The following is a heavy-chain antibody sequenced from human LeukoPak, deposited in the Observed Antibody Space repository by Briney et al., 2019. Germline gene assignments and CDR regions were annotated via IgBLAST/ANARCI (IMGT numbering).Heavy chain of an antibody. CDR1: GFTFSSYA. CDR2: ISYDGSNK. J-gene: IGHJ4*02. D-gene: IGHD1-26*01. Sequence: GGSLRLSCAASGFTFSSYAMHWVRQAPGKGLEWVAVISYDGSNKYYADSVKGRFTISRDNSKNTLYLQMNSLRAEDTAVYYCASLIVGAGDYWGQGTLVTVSS. V-gene: IGHV3-30-3*01. CDR3: ASLIVGAGDY.